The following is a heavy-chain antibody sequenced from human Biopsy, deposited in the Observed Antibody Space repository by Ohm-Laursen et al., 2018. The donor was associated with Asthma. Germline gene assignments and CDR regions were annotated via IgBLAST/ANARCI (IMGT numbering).Heavy chain of an antibody. Sequence: SQTLSLTCIVSGDSITSGGCCWNWIRQHPGKGLEWIGYIHHSGTIYFNPSLKSRVSFSRDTSKNQFSLRLSSVTAADTAMYYCARIPRRSGSYFVDYWGQGTLVTVSS. J-gene: IGHJ4*02. D-gene: IGHD3-22*01. CDR3: ARIPRRSGSYFVDY. CDR2: IHHSGTI. V-gene: IGHV4-31*03. CDR1: GDSITSGGCC.